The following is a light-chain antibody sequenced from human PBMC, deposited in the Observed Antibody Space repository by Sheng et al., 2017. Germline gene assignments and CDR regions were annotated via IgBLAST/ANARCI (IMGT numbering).Light chain of an antibody. Sequence: DIQLTQSPSSRSASVGDRVTISCQSSQDITKSLNWYQHKPGKAPKLLIYDASDLQAGVPSRFSGFGSGTNFTFTIGSLQPEDLATYYCHQYDNVPLTFGGGTRVDIK. V-gene: IGKV1-33*01. J-gene: IGKJ4*01. CDR2: DAS. CDR1: QDITKS. CDR3: HQYDNVPLT.